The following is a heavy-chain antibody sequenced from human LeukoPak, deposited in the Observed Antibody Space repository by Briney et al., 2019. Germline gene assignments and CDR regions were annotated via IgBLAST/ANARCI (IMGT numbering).Heavy chain of an antibody. CDR3: ARELNDFWSGYYEDAFDI. CDR1: GFTFSSYA. D-gene: IGHD3-3*01. CDR2: ISGSGGST. J-gene: IGHJ3*02. Sequence: GGSLRLSCAASGFTFSSYAMSWVRQAPGKGLEWVSAISGSGGSTYYADSVKGRFTISRDNSKNTLYLQMNSLRAEDTAVYYCARELNDFWSGYYEDAFDIWGQGTMVTVSS. V-gene: IGHV3-23*01.